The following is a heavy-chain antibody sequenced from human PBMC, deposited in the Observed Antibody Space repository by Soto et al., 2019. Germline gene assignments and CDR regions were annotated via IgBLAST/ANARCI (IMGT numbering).Heavy chain of an antibody. CDR2: ISDSGGST. CDR3: AKGTYYYGSAPYYFDY. CDR1: GFTFSSYA. D-gene: IGHD3-10*01. V-gene: IGHV3-23*01. Sequence: GGSLRLSCAASGFTFSSYALSWVRQAPGKGLEWVSGISDSGGSTYSADSVKGLFTISRDNSKNTLYLQMNSLRDEDTAVYYCAKGTYYYGSAPYYFDYWGQGTLVTVSS. J-gene: IGHJ4*02.